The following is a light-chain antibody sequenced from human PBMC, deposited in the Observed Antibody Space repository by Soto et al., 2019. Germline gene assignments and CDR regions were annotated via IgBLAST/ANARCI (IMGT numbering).Light chain of an antibody. J-gene: IGKJ5*01. V-gene: IGKV1-27*01. CDR3: QNHDSAPIT. CDR2: EAS. CDR1: QGIRHY. Sequence: DIQMTQSPSSLSASVGDRVTIPCRASQGIRHYLAWYQQKPGKVPKLLIYEASNLQSGVPSRFRGGGSGTEFTLTISSLQPGDVATYYCQNHDSAPITFGQGTRLEIK.